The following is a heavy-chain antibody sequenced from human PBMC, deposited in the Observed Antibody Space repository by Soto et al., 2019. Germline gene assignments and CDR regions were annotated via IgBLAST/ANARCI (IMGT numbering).Heavy chain of an antibody. J-gene: IGHJ4*02. V-gene: IGHV3-53*01. CDR3: ARENSYGYYFDY. D-gene: IGHD5-18*01. CDR1: GFTVSSNY. Sequence: GSLRLSCAASGFTVSSNYMSWVRQAPGKGLEWVSVIYSGGSTYYADSVKGRFTISRDNSKNTLYLQMNSLRAEDTAVYYCARENSYGYYFDYWGQGTLVTVSS. CDR2: IYSGGST.